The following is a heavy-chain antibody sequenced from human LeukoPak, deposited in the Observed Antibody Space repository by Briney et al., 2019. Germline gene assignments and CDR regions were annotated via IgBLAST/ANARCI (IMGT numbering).Heavy chain of an antibody. J-gene: IGHJ4*02. Sequence: GGSLRLSCAASGFTFSNYGMHWVRQAPGRGLEWVAVIWLDGSIKYHADSVKGRFTISRDNSKNTLYLQMNSLRAEDTAVYYCAKDRLVRVTIFGVAMGGDYWGQGTLVTVSS. D-gene: IGHD3-3*01. CDR2: IWLDGSIK. CDR3: AKDRLVRVTIFGVAMGGDY. V-gene: IGHV3-30*02. CDR1: GFTFSNYG.